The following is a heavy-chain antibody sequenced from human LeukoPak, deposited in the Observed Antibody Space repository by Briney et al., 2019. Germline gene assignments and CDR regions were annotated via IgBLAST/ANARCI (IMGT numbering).Heavy chain of an antibody. CDR3: ARDLISSSWYGAFDI. V-gene: IGHV3-48*04. Sequence: GGSLRLSCAASGFTFSSYSMNWVRQAPGKGLEWVSYISSSSSTIYYADSVKGRFTISRDNAKNSLYLQMNSLRAEDTAVYYCARDLISSSWYGAFDIWGQGTMATVSS. CDR1: GFTFSSYS. D-gene: IGHD6-13*01. J-gene: IGHJ3*02. CDR2: ISSSSSTI.